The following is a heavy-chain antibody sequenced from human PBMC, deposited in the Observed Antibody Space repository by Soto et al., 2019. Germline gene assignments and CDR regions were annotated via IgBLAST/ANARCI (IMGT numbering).Heavy chain of an antibody. D-gene: IGHD1-26*01. CDR2: ISYDGSNK. Sequence: GGSLGLSCAASGLTFSSYGMHWVCQAPGKGLEWVAVISYDGSNKYYADSVKGRFTISRDNSKNTLYLQMNSLRAEDTAVYYCAKGGAAPALYYFDYWGQGTLVTVSS. CDR3: AKGGAAPALYYFDY. V-gene: IGHV3-30*18. J-gene: IGHJ4*02. CDR1: GLTFSSYG.